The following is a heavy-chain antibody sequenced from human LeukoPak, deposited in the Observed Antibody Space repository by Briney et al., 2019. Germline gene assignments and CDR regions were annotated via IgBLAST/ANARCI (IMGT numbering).Heavy chain of an antibody. CDR1: GGSISSYY. J-gene: IGHJ3*02. Sequence: SETLSLTCTVSGGSISSYYWSWIRQPPGKGLEWIGYIYYSGSTNYNPSLKSRVTISVDTSKNQFSLKLGSVTAADTAVYYCTGTKVAFDIWGQGTMVTVSS. D-gene: IGHD2-8*01. CDR3: TGTKVAFDI. CDR2: IYYSGST. V-gene: IGHV4-59*01.